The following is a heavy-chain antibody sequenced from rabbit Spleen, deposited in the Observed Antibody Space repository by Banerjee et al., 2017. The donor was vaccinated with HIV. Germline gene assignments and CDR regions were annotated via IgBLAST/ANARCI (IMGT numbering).Heavy chain of an antibody. Sequence: QSLEESGGDLVKPGASLTLTCIASGVSFSGNSYMCWVRQAPGKGLEWIACIDTGSSGFTYFASWAKGRFIMSRPSSTTVTLQMTSLTAADTATYFCARDTGTSFSTYGMDLWGPGTLVTVS. CDR1: GVSFSGNSY. CDR2: IDTGSSGFT. J-gene: IGHJ6*01. D-gene: IGHD8-1*01. CDR3: ARDTGTSFSTYGMDL. V-gene: IGHV1S40*01.